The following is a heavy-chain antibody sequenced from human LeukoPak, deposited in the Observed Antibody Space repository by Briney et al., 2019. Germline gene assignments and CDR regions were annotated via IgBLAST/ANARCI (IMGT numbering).Heavy chain of an antibody. V-gene: IGHV3-21*01. CDR1: GFTFSSYS. J-gene: IGHJ4*02. Sequence: GGSLRLSCAASGFTFSSYSMNWVRQAPGKGLEWVSSISSSSSYMYYADSVKGRFTISRDNAKNSLYLQMNSLRAEDTAVYYCAIYGGYYFDYWGQGTLVTVSS. CDR2: ISSSSSYM. D-gene: IGHD6-13*01. CDR3: AIYGGYYFDY.